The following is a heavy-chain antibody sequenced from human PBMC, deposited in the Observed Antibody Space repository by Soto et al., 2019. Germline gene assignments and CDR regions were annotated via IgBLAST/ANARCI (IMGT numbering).Heavy chain of an antibody. CDR1: GFTFSTYA. CDR2: ISASGGDT. CDR3: ARRPTATAS. D-gene: IGHD1-1*01. Sequence: EAQMLESGGGSVQPGGSLRLSCAASGFTFSTYAVAWVRQSPGKGLEWVSSISASGGDTWCADSVKGRFTISRDNSKNTLYLQMNSLRVEDTAVYYCARRPTATASWGQGTLVTVSS. V-gene: IGHV3-23*01. J-gene: IGHJ5*02.